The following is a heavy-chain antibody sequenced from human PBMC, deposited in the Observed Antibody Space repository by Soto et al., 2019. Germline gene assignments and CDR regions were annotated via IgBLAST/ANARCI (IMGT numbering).Heavy chain of an antibody. CDR2: ISYDGNNE. D-gene: IGHD3-22*01. CDR1: GFICSAYG. CDR3: AKATYSHDTTGSYVFDY. J-gene: IGHJ4*02. V-gene: IGHV3-30*18. Sequence: GGSLRLSCAPSGFICSAYGIHWVRQAPGKGLEWVAVISYDGNNEHYADSVKGRFTISRDNSKNTLFLQMSSLGAEDTAVYYCAKATYSHDTTGSYVFDYWGQGTLVTVSS.